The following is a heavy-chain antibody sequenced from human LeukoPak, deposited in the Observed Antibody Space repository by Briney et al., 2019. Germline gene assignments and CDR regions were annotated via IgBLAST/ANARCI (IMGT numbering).Heavy chain of an antibody. CDR3: ARDSLSGYDDFDY. CDR2: IKEDGSEK. CDR1: GGSISSSSYY. J-gene: IGHJ4*02. Sequence: ETLSLTCTVSGGSISSSSYYWGWIRQPPGKGLEWVANIKEDGSEKYYVDSVKGRFTISRDNAKNSLSLQMNSLRAEDTAVYYCARDSLSGYDDFDYWGQGTLVTVSS. V-gene: IGHV3-7*01. D-gene: IGHD5-12*01.